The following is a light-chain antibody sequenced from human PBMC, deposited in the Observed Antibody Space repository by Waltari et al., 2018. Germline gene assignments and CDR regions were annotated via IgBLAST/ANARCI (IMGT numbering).Light chain of an antibody. CDR3: QERGRT. CDR2: GAS. V-gene: IGKV3-15*01. CDR1: QSLSRN. Sequence: IVMTQSPATLSVSPGDGATLSCKASQSLSRNLAWYQQKPGQLPRLLIYGASTRATGIPARFSGSGSGTEFTLTISSLQAEDFAVYYCQERGRTFGQGTKVEIK. J-gene: IGKJ1*01.